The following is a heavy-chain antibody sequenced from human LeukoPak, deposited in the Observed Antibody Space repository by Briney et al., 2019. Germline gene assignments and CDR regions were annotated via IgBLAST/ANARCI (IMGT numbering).Heavy chain of an antibody. CDR2: MNPNSGNT. D-gene: IGHD6-13*01. Sequence: GASVKVSCKATGYTFTSYDINWVRQATGQGLEWMGWMNPNSGNTGYAQKFQGRVTMTRNTSISTAYMELSSLRSEDTAVYYCARALRGIAAAASRFYYYYMDVWGKGTTVTVSS. CDR3: ARALRGIAAAASRFYYYYMDV. J-gene: IGHJ6*03. CDR1: GYTFTSYD. V-gene: IGHV1-8*01.